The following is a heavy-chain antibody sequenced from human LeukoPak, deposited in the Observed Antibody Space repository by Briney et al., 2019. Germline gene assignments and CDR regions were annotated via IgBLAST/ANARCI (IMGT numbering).Heavy chain of an antibody. CDR3: ARGWRDGYIGFDY. D-gene: IGHD5-24*01. Sequence: PSEXLSLTCTVSGGSISSYYWSWIRQPPGKGLEWIGYIYYSGSTNYNPSLTSRGTISVDTSKNQFSLKLSSVTAADTAVYYCARGWRDGYIGFDYWGQGTLVTVSS. CDR1: GGSISSYY. J-gene: IGHJ4*02. CDR2: IYYSGST. V-gene: IGHV4-59*01.